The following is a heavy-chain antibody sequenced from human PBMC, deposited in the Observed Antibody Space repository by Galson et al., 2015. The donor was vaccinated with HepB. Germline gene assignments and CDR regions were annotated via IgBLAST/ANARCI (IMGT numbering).Heavy chain of an antibody. Sequence: SLRLSCAASGFTFDDYGMSWVRQAPGKGLEWVSGINWNGGSTGYADSVKGRFTISRDNAKNSLYLQMNSLRAEDTALYYCARGGRHYYGSGRFPDYWGQGTLVTVSS. V-gene: IGHV3-20*04. D-gene: IGHD3-10*01. CDR1: GFTFDDYG. CDR3: ARGGRHYYGSGRFPDY. J-gene: IGHJ4*02. CDR2: INWNGGST.